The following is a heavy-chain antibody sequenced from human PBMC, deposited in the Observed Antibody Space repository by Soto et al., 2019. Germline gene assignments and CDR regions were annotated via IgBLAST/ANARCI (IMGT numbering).Heavy chain of an antibody. Sequence: TLSITCAVSGGSISDNWCSGVGPPPGKGLEWIGEIYHSGTTYYNASLKSRVTILVDKSASQISLTLNSVTAADTAVYYCARHVSVARTRGFDYWGQGALVTVSS. CDR2: IYHSGTT. CDR3: ARHVSVARTRGFDY. V-gene: IGHV4-4*02. J-gene: IGHJ4*02. D-gene: IGHD6-19*01. CDR1: GGSISDNW.